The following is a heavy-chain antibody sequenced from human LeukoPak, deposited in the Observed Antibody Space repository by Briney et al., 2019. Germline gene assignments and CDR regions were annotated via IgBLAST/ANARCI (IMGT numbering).Heavy chain of an antibody. D-gene: IGHD2-21*01. CDR3: AKGAYGVGGALDY. CDR2: ITAGGGNT. CDR1: GFIFRTYG. J-gene: IGHJ4*02. Sequence: GGSLRLSCAASGFIFRTYGMNWVRQAPGKGLEYVSGITAGGGNTYYADSLKGRFTISRDDSKYTVFLQMNSLRVEDTAVYYCAKGAYGVGGALDYWGRGSLVTVPS. V-gene: IGHV3-23*01.